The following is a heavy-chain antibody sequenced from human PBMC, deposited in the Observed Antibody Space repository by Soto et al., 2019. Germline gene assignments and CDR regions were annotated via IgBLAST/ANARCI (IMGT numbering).Heavy chain of an antibody. J-gene: IGHJ4*02. V-gene: IGHV4-31*03. Sequence: SETLSLTCTVSGGSISSGGYYWSWIRQHPGKGLEWIGYIYYSGSTYYNQSLKSRVTISVDTSKNQFSLKLSSVTAADTAVYYCASQKSDYGDYMFRFDYWGQGTLVTVSS. CDR3: ASQKSDYGDYMFRFDY. D-gene: IGHD4-17*01. CDR1: GGSISSGGYY. CDR2: IYYSGST.